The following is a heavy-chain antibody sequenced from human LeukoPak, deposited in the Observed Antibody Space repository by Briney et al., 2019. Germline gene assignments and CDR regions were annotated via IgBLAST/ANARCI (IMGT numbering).Heavy chain of an antibody. CDR2: IYYSGST. J-gene: IGHJ4*02. CDR3: ATSRSGYDGALDY. V-gene: IGHV4-61*01. D-gene: IGHD5-12*01. Sequence: PSETLSLTCTVSGGSISGSSYYWSWIRQPPGKGLEWIGYIYYSGSTNYNPSLKSRVTISVDTSKNQFSLKLSSVTAADTAVYYCATSRSGYDGALDYWGQGTLVTVSS. CDR1: GGSISGSSYY.